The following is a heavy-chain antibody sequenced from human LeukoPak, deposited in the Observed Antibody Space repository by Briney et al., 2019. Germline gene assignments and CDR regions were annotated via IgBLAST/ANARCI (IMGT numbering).Heavy chain of an antibody. Sequence: GGSLRLSCAASGFTFSSYAMSWVRQAPGKRLEWVSAFSGSGGITHYADSVKGRFTMSRENSKNTVYLRMNSLRVEDTAVYYCASRYCSGGSCYSELYGMDVWGQGTTVTVSS. J-gene: IGHJ6*02. CDR3: ASRYCSGGSCYSELYGMDV. V-gene: IGHV3-23*01. CDR2: FSGSGGIT. CDR1: GFTFSSYA. D-gene: IGHD2-15*01.